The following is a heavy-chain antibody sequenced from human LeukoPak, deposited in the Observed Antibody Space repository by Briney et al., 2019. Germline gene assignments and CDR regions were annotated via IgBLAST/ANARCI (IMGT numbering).Heavy chain of an antibody. D-gene: IGHD6-19*01. CDR3: ARDRAAVAYWYFDL. CDR2: IYSGGST. J-gene: IGHJ2*01. Sequence: GGSPRLSCAASGFTVSSNYMSWGRQAPGKGLGRVSVIYSGGSTYYADSVKGRFTISRDNSKNTLYLQMNSLRAEDTAVYYCARDRAAVAYWYFDLWGRGTLVTVSS. CDR1: GFTVSSNY. V-gene: IGHV3-53*01.